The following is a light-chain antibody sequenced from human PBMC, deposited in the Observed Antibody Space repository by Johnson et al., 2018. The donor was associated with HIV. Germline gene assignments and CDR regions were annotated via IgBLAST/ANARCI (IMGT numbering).Light chain of an antibody. CDR2: DNN. J-gene: IGLJ1*01. CDR1: TSNIGNNY. CDR3: GAWDNSLSGTSYV. Sequence: QSVLTQPPSVSAAPGQKVTISCSGTTSNIGNNYVSWYQQLPGTAPKLLIYDNNKRPSGIPDRFSGSKSGTSATLGITGLQTGDEADYYCGAWDNSLSGTSYVVGTVTKVTVL. V-gene: IGLV1-51*01.